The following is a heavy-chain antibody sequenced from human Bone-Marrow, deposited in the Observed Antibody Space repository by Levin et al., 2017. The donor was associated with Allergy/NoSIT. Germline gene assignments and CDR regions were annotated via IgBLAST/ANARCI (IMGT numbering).Heavy chain of an antibody. CDR1: GGSISSGTYY. D-gene: IGHD5-18*01. V-gene: IGHV4-61*02. CDR2: IDASGSS. CDR3: ARDRRGYTYGPYTDCYDCYMDV. Sequence: PSETLSLTCTVSGGSISSGTYYWSWIRQPAGKGLEWIGRIDASGSSNYNPSLKSRVTISVDTSKNQFSLKLSSVNAADTAVYYCARDRRGYTYGPYTDCYDCYMDVWGNGTTVTVSS. J-gene: IGHJ6*03.